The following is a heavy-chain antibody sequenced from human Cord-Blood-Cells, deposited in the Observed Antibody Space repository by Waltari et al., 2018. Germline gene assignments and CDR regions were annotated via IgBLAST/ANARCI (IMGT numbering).Heavy chain of an antibody. CDR1: VGSFSGYS. D-gene: IGHD3-16*01. V-gene: IGHV4-34*01. Sequence: QVQLQQWGAGLLKPSETLSLTCAVSVGSFSGYSWSWIRQPPGKGLEWIGEINHSGSTNYNPSLKSRVTISVDTSKNQFSLKLSSVTAADTAVYYCARGLGAADAFDIWGQGTMVTVSS. CDR3: ARGLGAADAFDI. CDR2: INHSGST. J-gene: IGHJ3*02.